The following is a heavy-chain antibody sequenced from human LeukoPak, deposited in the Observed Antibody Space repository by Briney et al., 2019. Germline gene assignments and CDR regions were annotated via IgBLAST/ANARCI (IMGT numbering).Heavy chain of an antibody. V-gene: IGHV4-31*03. J-gene: IGHJ4*02. CDR3: ASHCSGGTCYRYFFDY. D-gene: IGHD2-15*01. Sequence: SETLSLTCTLPGASISTAGYYWSWIRQHPGKGLEWIGHIYYTGSTYYNPALRSRIFISVDTARNQFSLQLRSVTAADTAVYYCASHCSGGTCYRYFFDYWGQGTQVTVSS. CDR2: IYYTGST. CDR1: GASISTAGYY.